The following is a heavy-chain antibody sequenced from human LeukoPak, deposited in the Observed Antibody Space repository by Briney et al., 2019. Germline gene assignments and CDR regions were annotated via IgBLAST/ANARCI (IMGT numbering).Heavy chain of an antibody. V-gene: IGHV3-7*05. D-gene: IGHD1-14*01. CDR2: INQDGRAK. Sequence: GGSLTLTCAHSGFSFRDSWMSWVRQIPGKGLEWVAYINQDGRAKYYVDSVKGRFTIPRDNAKKSVYLQMDSLRDEDTAVYHCTKAPNRYYFDYWGGGPLVTVS. J-gene: IGHJ4*02. CDR1: GFSFRDSW. CDR3: TKAPNRYYFDY.